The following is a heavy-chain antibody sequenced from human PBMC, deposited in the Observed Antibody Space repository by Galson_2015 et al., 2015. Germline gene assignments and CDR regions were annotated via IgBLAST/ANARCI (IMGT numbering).Heavy chain of an antibody. CDR3: ARPSQECESPTCPYTY. J-gene: IGHJ4*02. D-gene: IGHD3-3*01. Sequence: SVKVSCKASGGTFSNYPISWVRQAPGQGLEWMGGIIPFFGTANYAQNFQGRVTISADKVASTAYMELRGLRSEDSAVYYCARPSQECESPTCPYTYWCQGT. V-gene: IGHV1-69*06. CDR1: GGTFSNYP. CDR2: IIPFFGTA.